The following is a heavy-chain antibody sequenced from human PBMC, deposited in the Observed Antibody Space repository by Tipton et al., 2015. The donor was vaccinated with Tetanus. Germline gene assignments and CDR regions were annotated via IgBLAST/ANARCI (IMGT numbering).Heavy chain of an antibody. CDR3: ARTATVTTSSLDS. V-gene: IGHV4-34*01. CDR1: SGSFSGYY. D-gene: IGHD4-17*01. CDR2: INHSGST. J-gene: IGHJ4*02. Sequence: TLSLTCAVYSGSFSGYYWTWIRQPPGKGLEWIGEINHSGSTNYNSSLKSRVTISVDTSKNHFSLRFSSLTAADTAVYYCARTATVTTSSLDSWGQGTPVTVSS.